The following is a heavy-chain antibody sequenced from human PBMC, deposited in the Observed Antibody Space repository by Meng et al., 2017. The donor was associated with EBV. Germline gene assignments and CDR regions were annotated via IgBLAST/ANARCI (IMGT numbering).Heavy chain of an antibody. CDR3: ARAEIAAAGRLDY. V-gene: IGHV1-69*06. D-gene: IGHD6-13*01. CDR2: IIPIFGTA. Sequence: QGQCGRSGAGVKKPGSSGKFSGKASGGTFSSYAISWVRQAPGQGLEWMGGIIPIFGTANYAQKFQGRVTITADKSTSTAYMELSSLRSEDTAVYYCARAEIAAAGRLDYWGQGTLVTVSS. CDR1: GGTFSSYA. J-gene: IGHJ4*02.